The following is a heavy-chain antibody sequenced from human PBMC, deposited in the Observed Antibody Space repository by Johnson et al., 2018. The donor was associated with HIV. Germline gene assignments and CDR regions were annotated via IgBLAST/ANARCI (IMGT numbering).Heavy chain of an antibody. CDR3: ARDWGLYSSGWYVDAFDI. D-gene: IGHD6-19*01. CDR2: ISYDGSNK. V-gene: IGHV3-30-3*01. J-gene: IGHJ3*02. Sequence: QVQLLESGGGVVQPGRSLRLSCAASGFTFSSYAMHWVRQAPGKGLEWVAVISYDGSNKYYADSVKGRFTISRDNSKNTLYLQMNSLRAEDTAVYYCARDWGLYSSGWYVDAFDIWGQGTMVTVSS. CDR1: GFTFSSYA.